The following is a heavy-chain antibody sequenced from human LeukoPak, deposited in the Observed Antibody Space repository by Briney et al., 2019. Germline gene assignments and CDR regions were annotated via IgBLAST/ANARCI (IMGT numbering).Heavy chain of an antibody. V-gene: IGHV3-21*01. CDR1: GFTISTYS. D-gene: IGHD3-10*02. Sequence: PGGSLRLSCAASGFTISTYSTNWVRQAPGKGLEWVSSISSSSTYIYYADSVKGRFTISRDNAKNSLYLQMNSLRAEDTAVYYCAELGITMIGGVWGKGTTVTISS. J-gene: IGHJ6*04. CDR3: AELGITMIGGV. CDR2: ISSSSTYI.